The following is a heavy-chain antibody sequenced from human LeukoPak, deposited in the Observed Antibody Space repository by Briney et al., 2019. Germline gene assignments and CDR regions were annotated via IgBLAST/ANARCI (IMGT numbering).Heavy chain of an antibody. CDR3: ARADYDFVWGSYRLPDP. CDR1: GYTFTNYD. Sequence: ASVKVSCKASGYTFTNYDINWVRQATGQGLEWMGWVNPDSGNTGYAQKFQGRVTMTRNTSISTAYMELSSLRSEDTAMYYCARADYDFVWGSYRLPDPWGQGTLVTVSS. J-gene: IGHJ5*02. V-gene: IGHV1-8*01. CDR2: VNPDSGNT. D-gene: IGHD3-16*02.